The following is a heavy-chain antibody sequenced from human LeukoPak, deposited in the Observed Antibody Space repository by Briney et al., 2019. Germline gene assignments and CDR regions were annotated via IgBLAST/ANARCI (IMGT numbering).Heavy chain of an antibody. CDR2: IIPIFGTA. D-gene: IGHD3-9*01. J-gene: IGHJ5*02. CDR3: ARVSERYFDWLSPFDP. CDR1: RGTFSSYA. V-gene: IGHV1-69*01. Sequence: GASVKVSCTASRGTFSSYAISWVRQAPGQGLEWMGGIIPIFGTANYAQKFQGRVTITADESTSTAYMELSSLRSEDTAVYYCARVSERYFDWLSPFDPWGQGTLVTVSS.